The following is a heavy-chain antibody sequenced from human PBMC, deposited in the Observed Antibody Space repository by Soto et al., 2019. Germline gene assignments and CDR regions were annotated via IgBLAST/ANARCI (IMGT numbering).Heavy chain of an antibody. CDR3: ARAKAPLYSSSWYWFDP. J-gene: IGHJ5*02. V-gene: IGHV4-30-4*01. CDR1: GGSLSSGDYY. D-gene: IGHD6-13*01. CDR2: IYHSGST. Sequence: SETLSLTCTVSGGSLSSGDYYWSWIRQPPGKGLEWIAYIYHSGSTYYNPSLKSQVTISVDTSKNQFSLKLSSVTAADTAVYYCARAKAPLYSSSWYWFDPWGQGTLVTVSS.